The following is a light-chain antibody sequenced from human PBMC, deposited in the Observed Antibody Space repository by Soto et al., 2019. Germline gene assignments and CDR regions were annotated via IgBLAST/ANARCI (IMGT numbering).Light chain of an antibody. J-gene: IGKJ2*02. CDR3: QQYKICCT. CDR1: QSISSW. CDR2: KAS. Sequence: DIQMTQYPSTLSASVGDRVTITCRASQSISSWLAWYQQKAGKAPKLLIYKASSLESGVPSRFSGSGSGTEFTLTISSLQPDDFATYYCQQYKICCTLGHGTKLEIK. V-gene: IGKV1-5*03.